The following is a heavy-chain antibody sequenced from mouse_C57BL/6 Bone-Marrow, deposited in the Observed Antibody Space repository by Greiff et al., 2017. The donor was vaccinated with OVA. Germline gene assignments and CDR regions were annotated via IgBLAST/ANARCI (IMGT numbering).Heavy chain of an antibody. CDR2: IDPSDSYT. V-gene: IGHV1-69*01. D-gene: IGHD1-1*01. J-gene: IGHJ1*03. Sequence: QVQLQQPGAELVMPGASVKLSCKASGYTFTSYWMAWVKQSPGQGLEWIGEIDPSDSYTNYNQKFKGKSTLTVDKSSSTASMQLSSLTSEDSAVDYCGRKGTTGVAHLYFGVRGTGATVTFSS. CDR3: GRKGTTGVAHLYFGV. CDR1: GYTFTSYW.